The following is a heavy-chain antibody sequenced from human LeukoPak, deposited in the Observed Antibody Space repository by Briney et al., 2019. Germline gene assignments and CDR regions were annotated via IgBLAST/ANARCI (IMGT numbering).Heavy chain of an antibody. CDR3: AKDYCGGDCYSGWYFDL. CDR2: ISHNSDTI. V-gene: IGHV3-9*01. D-gene: IGHD2-21*02. Sequence: GGSLRLSCAASGFTLIDYAMTWIRQAPGKGLEWLSCISHNSDTIAYADSVKGRFTISRDNAKNSLYLQMNSLRAEDTAVYYCAKDYCGGDCYSGWYFDLWGRGTLVTVSS. J-gene: IGHJ2*01. CDR1: GFTLIDYA.